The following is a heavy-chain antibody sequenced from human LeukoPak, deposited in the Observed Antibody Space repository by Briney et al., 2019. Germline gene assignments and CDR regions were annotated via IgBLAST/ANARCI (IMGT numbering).Heavy chain of an antibody. V-gene: IGHV3-30*02. CDR3: AKDPGQNSFARSIAARQPGDP. D-gene: IGHD6-6*01. CDR2: IRYDGSNK. CDR1: GFTFSSYG. J-gene: IGHJ5*02. Sequence: PGGSLRLSCAASGFTFSSYGMHWVRQAPGKGLEWVAFIRYDGSNKYYADSVKGRFTISRDNSKNTLYLQMNSLRAEDTAVYYCAKDPGQNSFARSIAARQPGDPWGQGTLVTVSS.